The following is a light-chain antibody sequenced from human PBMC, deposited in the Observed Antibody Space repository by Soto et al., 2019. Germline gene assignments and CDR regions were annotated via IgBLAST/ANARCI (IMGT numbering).Light chain of an antibody. CDR1: SSNIGNNY. Sequence: QSVLTQPPSASGTPGQRVTISCSGSSSNIGNNYVYWYQHLPGTAPKLLIYRNNQRPSGVPDRFSGSKSGTSASLASSGLRSEDEADYYCAAWDGSLRAWVFGGGTKLTVL. CDR3: AAWDGSLRAWV. CDR2: RNN. J-gene: IGLJ3*02. V-gene: IGLV1-47*01.